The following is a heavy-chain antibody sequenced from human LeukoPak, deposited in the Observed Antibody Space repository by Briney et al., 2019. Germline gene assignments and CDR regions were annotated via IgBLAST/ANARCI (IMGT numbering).Heavy chain of an antibody. CDR3: AKHMEWELLNYFDY. V-gene: IGHV3-23*01. J-gene: IGHJ4*02. CDR2: IIGSGGST. CDR1: GFTFSSYA. D-gene: IGHD1-26*01. Sequence: GGSLRLSCAASGFTFSSYAMSWVRQAPGKGLEWISAIIGSGGSTYYADSVKGRFTISRDNSKNTLYLQMNSLRAEDTAVYYCAKHMEWELLNYFDYWGQGTLVTVSS.